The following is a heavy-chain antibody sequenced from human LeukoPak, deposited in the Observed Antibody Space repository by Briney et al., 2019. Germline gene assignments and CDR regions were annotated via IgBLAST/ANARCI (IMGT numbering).Heavy chain of an antibody. D-gene: IGHD5-18*01. CDR2: IKQDGGES. V-gene: IGHV3-7*04. J-gene: IGHJ4*02. CDR1: GFTFSGYW. CDR3: ARARGYSYNPLFDY. Sequence: GGSLRLSCVASGFTFSGYWMSWVRQAPGEGLEWVANIKQDGGESYYVDAVKGRFTISRDNAKNSLYLQMNRLRVDDTAVYYCARARGYSYNPLFDYWGQGTLVTVSS.